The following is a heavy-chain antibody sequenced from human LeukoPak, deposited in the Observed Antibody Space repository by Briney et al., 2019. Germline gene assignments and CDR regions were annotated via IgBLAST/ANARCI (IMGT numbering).Heavy chain of an antibody. J-gene: IGHJ4*02. CDR1: GFTFSNYG. V-gene: IGHV3-30*02. Sequence: GGSLRLSCAASGFTFSNYGMHWVRQAPGKGLEWVAFIRYDGSNKYFADSLKGRFTISRDNSKNTLYLQMNSLRPEDTAVYYCARDLWYGIAVALDYWGQGTLVTVSS. CDR3: ARDLWYGIAVALDY. CDR2: IRYDGSNK. D-gene: IGHD6-19*01.